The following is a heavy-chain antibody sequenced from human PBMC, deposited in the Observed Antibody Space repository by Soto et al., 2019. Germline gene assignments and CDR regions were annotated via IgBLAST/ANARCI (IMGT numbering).Heavy chain of an antibody. D-gene: IGHD3-3*01. CDR2: IKQDGGQK. Sequence: PGGSLRLSCAASGFSFSSYLMNWVRQAPGKGLEWVANIKQDGGQKYYVDSVKGRFTISRDNAKNSLYLQMNSLRAEDTAIYYCARSNYDFWSGGSLDIWGQGTMVTVSS. CDR1: GFSFSSYL. J-gene: IGHJ3*02. CDR3: ARSNYDFWSGGSLDI. V-gene: IGHV3-7*03.